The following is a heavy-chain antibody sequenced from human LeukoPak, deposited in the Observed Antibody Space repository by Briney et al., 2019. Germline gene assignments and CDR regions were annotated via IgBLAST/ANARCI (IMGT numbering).Heavy chain of an antibody. CDR2: ISYDGSNK. CDR3: ARVMAYPSTDAFDI. Sequence: GGSLRLSCAASGFTFSSYAMHWVRQAPGKGLEWVAVISYDGSNKYYADSVKGRFTISRDNSKNTLYLQMNSLRAEDTAVYYCARVMAYPSTDAFDIWGQGTMVTVSS. CDR1: GFTFSSYA. J-gene: IGHJ3*02. D-gene: IGHD2-8*01. V-gene: IGHV3-30-3*01.